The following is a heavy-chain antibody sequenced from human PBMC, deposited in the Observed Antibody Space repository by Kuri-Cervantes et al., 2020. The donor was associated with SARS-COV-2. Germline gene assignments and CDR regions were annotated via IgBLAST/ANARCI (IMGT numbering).Heavy chain of an antibody. Sequence: GGSLRLSCSASGFTFSSYAMHWVRQAPGKGLEYVSAISSNGGSTYYADSVKGRFTISRDNSKNTLYLQMSSLRAEDTAVYYCVKVTTYYDFCSGYSYGMDVWGQGTTVTVSS. V-gene: IGHV3-64D*08. D-gene: IGHD3-3*01. CDR1: GFTFSSYA. CDR2: ISSNGGST. CDR3: VKVTTYYDFCSGYSYGMDV. J-gene: IGHJ6*02.